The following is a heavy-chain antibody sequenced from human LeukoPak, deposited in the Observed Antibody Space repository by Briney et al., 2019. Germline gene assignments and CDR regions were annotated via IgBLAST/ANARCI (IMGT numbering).Heavy chain of an antibody. CDR3: VRAQLITVVRGGGANFDY. Sequence: PGGSLSLSCAASGFIFASYTMHWVRQAPGKGLEWLTFISYDGNNKDYADSVKGRFTVSRDNSKNTLYLQLNSLRPEDTAFYYCVRAQLITVVRGGGANFDYWGEGTLVTVSS. CDR2: ISYDGNNK. V-gene: IGHV3-30*04. J-gene: IGHJ4*02. D-gene: IGHD3-10*01. CDR1: GFIFASYT.